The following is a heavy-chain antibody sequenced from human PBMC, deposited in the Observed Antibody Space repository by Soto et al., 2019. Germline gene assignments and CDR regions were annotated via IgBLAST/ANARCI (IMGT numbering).Heavy chain of an antibody. Sequence: GGSLRLSCAASGFTVSNYYMSWVRQAPGRGLQWVSVIYTAGPTYYADSVKGRFTISRDESKNTLYLQMDNLRAEYTATYYCARGKSRDAYNPLGYWGPGTLVTVSS. CDR2: IYTAGPT. V-gene: IGHV3-53*01. D-gene: IGHD1-1*01. J-gene: IGHJ4*02. CDR1: GFTVSNYY. CDR3: ARGKSRDAYNPLGY.